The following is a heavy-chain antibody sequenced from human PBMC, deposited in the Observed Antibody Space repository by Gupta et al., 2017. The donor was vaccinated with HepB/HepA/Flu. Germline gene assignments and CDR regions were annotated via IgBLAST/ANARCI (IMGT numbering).Heavy chain of an antibody. D-gene: IGHD3-22*01. V-gene: IGHV4-39*01. CDR1: GGSISSSSYY. J-gene: IGHJ4*02. CDR3: ARGNGYYFQLDY. Sequence: QLQLQESGPGLVKPSETLSLTCTVSGGSISSSSYYWGWLRQPPGKGLEWIGNIYSSGSTYYNPSLKSRVTISVDTSKNQFSLKLSSVTAADTAVYYCARGNGYYFQLDYWGQGTLVTVSS. CDR2: IYSSGST.